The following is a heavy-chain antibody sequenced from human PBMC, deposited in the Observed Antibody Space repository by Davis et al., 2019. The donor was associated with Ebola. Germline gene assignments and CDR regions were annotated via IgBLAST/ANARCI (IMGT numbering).Heavy chain of an antibody. CDR2: MNPKSGNT. D-gene: IGHD6-19*01. V-gene: IGHV1-8*01. J-gene: IGHJ4*02. CDR3: ARGSGSGWYNFDY. CDR1: GYTFTSYD. Sequence: AASVKVSCKASGYTFTSYDINWVRQATGQGLEWMGWMNPKSGNTGYAQKFQGRVTMTRNTSISTAYMELSSLKSEDTAVYYCARGSGSGWYNFDYWGPGTLVTVSS.